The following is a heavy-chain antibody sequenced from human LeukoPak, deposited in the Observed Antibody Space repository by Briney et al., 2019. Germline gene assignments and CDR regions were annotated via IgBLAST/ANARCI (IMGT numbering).Heavy chain of an antibody. CDR3: ARDEGVSFDY. CDR1: GFTFSAYN. Sequence: GGSLRLSCAASGFTFSAYNMNWVRQAPGKGLEWVSCISSSSKYIYYADSVKGRFAISRDNAKNSLFLQMNSLRAEDTAVYYCARDEGVSFDYWGQGILVTVSS. J-gene: IGHJ4*02. CDR2: ISSSSKYI. V-gene: IGHV3-21*01.